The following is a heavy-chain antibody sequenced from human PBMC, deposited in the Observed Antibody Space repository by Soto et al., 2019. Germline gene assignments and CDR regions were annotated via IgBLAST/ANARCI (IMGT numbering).Heavy chain of an antibody. CDR1: GGSIIGSSYY. CDR2: IYYSGST. CDR3: ARLYYYDSSGYCDY. D-gene: IGHD3-22*01. Sequence: SVTLSLTFTDSGGSIIGSSYYWGWIRQPPGKGLEWIGSIYYSGSTYYNPSLKSRVTISVDTSKNQFSLKLSSVTAADTAVYYCARLYYYDSSGYCDYWGQGTLVTVS. V-gene: IGHV4-39*01. J-gene: IGHJ4*02.